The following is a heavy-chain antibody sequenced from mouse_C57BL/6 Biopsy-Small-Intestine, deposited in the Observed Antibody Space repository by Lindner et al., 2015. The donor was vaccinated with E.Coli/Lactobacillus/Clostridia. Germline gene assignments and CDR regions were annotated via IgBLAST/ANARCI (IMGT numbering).Heavy chain of an antibody. CDR2: ISYSGGT. Sequence: SDYWHWIRKIPGNKLEYMGYISYSGGTYYNPSLKSRISITRDTSRNQYYLQLNSVTTKDTATYYCARSTHTWYYFDYWGQGTTLTVSS. CDR1: SDY. CDR3: ARSTHTWYYFDY. V-gene: IGHV3-8*01. J-gene: IGHJ2*01. D-gene: IGHD6-1*01.